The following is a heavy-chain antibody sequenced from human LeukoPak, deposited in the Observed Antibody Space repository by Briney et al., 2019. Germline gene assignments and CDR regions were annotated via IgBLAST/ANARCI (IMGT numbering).Heavy chain of an antibody. V-gene: IGHV4-34*01. D-gene: IGHD2-2*01. CDR3: ARGLVVPAAMLSYYYYMDV. CDR2: INHSGST. Sequence: PSETLSLTCAVYGGSFSCYYCSWIRQPPGKGLEWIGEINHSGSTNYNPSLKSRVTISVDTSKNQFSLKLSSVTAADTAVYYCARGLVVPAAMLSYYYYMDVWGKGTTVTVSS. J-gene: IGHJ6*03. CDR1: GGSFSCYY.